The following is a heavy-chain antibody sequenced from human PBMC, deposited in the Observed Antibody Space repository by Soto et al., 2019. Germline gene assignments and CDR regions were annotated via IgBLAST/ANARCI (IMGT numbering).Heavy chain of an antibody. Sequence: EVQLVESGGGLVQPGGSLRLSCVASGFTFSSYWMHWVRQAPGKGRVWVSRLKSDGSSTAYADSVKGRFTISRDNAKNTLYLQMNSLRAEDTAVYYCARAKGSWSFDLWGRGTLVTLSS. V-gene: IGHV3-74*01. CDR3: ARAKGSWSFDL. J-gene: IGHJ2*01. CDR1: GFTFSSYW. CDR2: LKSDGSST.